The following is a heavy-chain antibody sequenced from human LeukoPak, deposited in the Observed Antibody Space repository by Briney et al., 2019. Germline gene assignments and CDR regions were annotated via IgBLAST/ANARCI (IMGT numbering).Heavy chain of an antibody. CDR1: GFTFSSYA. Sequence: GGSLRLSCAASGFTFSSYAMSWVRQAPGKGLEWVSAISGSGGSTYYADSVEGRFTISRDNSKNTLYLQMNSLRAEDTAVYYCAKGAGITIFGVVIIPYYMDVWGKGTTVTVSS. CDR3: AKGAGITIFGVVIIPYYMDV. CDR2: ISGSGGST. V-gene: IGHV3-23*01. D-gene: IGHD3-3*01. J-gene: IGHJ6*03.